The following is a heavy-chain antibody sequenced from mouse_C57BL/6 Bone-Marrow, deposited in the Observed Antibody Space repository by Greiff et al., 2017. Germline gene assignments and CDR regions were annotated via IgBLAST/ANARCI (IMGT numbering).Heavy chain of an antibody. CDR2: IRNKANNHAT. D-gene: IGHD1-1*01. CDR3: TRRGTTVFDY. Sequence: EVQLQESGGGLVQPGGSMKLSCAASGFTFSDAWMDWVRQSPEKGLEWVAEIRNKANNHATYYAESVKGRFTISRDDSKSSVYLQMNSLRAEDAGIYYCTRRGTTVFDYWGQGTTLTVSS. CDR1: GFTFSDAW. J-gene: IGHJ2*01. V-gene: IGHV6-6*01.